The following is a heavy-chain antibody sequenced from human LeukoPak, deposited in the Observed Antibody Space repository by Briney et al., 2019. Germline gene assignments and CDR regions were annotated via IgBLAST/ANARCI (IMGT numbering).Heavy chain of an antibody. J-gene: IGHJ5*02. V-gene: IGHV3-66*01. CDR1: GFTVSSNY. CDR3: ARDLAAGTSWFDP. D-gene: IGHD6-13*01. CDR2: IYSGGST. Sequence: GGSLRLSCAASGFTVSSNYMSWVRQAPGKGLEWVSAIYSGGSTYYADSVKGRFTISRDNSKNTLYLQMNSLRAEDTAVYYCARDLAAGTSWFDPWGQGTLVTVSS.